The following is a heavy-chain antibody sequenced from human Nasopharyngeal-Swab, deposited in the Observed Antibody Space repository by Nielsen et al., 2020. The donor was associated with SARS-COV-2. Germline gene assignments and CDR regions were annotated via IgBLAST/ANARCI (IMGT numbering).Heavy chain of an antibody. J-gene: IGHJ4*02. CDR2: ISSSSSYI. D-gene: IGHD2-15*01. CDR3: ARDSCSGGSCYSDFDY. CDR1: GFTFSSYS. V-gene: IGHV3-21*01. Sequence: GESLKISCAASGFTFSSYSMNCVRQAPGKGLEWVSSISSSSSYIYYADSVKGRFTISRDNAKNSLYLQMNSLRAKDTAVYYCARDSCSGGSCYSDFDYWGQGTLVTVSS.